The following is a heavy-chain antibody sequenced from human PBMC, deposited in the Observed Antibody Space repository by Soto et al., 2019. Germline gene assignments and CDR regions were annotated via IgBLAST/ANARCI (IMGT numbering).Heavy chain of an antibody. D-gene: IGHD2-15*01. V-gene: IGHV3-23*01. Sequence: GGSLRLSCAASGFTFSSYAMSWVRQAPGKGLEWVSAISGSGGSTYYADSVKGRFTISRDNSKNTLYLQMNSLRAEDTAVYYCAKDHPGYCSGGSCRDYWGQGTLVTVSS. CDR1: GFTFSSYA. CDR3: AKDHPGYCSGGSCRDY. J-gene: IGHJ4*02. CDR2: ISGSGGST.